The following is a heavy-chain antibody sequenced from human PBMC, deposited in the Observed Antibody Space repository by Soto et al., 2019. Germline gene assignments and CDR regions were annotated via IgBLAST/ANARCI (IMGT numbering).Heavy chain of an antibody. J-gene: IGHJ4*02. D-gene: IGHD2-2*01. CDR3: AGVFSRVGGAPGY. CDR1: GYTFTSYA. V-gene: IGHV1-3*01. Sequence: ASVKVSCKASGYTFTSYAIHWVRQAPGQRLEWMGWINAGNSDTKYSQKFQGRVTITSDTSASTAYMELSSLRSEDTAVYYCAGVFSRVGGAPGYGGRGTLAPVP. CDR2: INAGNSDT.